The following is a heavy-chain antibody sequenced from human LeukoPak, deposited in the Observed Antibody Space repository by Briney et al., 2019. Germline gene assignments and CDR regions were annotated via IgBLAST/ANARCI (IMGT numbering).Heavy chain of an antibody. V-gene: IGHV3-30-3*01. CDR1: GFTFSSYA. CDR3: ARGKWFDY. Sequence: GGSLRLSCAASGFTFSSYAMHWVRQAPGKGLEWVAVISYDGSNKYYADSVKSRFTISRDNSKNTLYLQMNGLRAEDTAVYYCARGKWFDYWGQGTLVTVSS. J-gene: IGHJ4*02. CDR2: ISYDGSNK. D-gene: IGHD2-8*01.